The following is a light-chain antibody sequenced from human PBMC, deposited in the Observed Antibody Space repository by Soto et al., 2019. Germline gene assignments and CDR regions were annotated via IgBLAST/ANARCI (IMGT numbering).Light chain of an antibody. CDR1: QSILHSNGYNY. Sequence: DIVRTQSPLSLPVTPGEPASISCRSSQSILHSNGYNYLDWYLQNPGQSPQLLIYLGSNRAAWAPDRISGSGSGTDFTLKISRVEAEDGGVYYCLQARQTPRFGQGTKLEIK. J-gene: IGKJ2*01. CDR2: LGS. V-gene: IGKV2-28*01. CDR3: LQARQTPR.